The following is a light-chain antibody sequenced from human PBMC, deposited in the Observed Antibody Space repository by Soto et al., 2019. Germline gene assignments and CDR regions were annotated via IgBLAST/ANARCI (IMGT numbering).Light chain of an antibody. J-gene: IGKJ5*01. CDR1: QSISSD. V-gene: IGKV3-11*01. CDR3: QQRSNWPPIT. CDR2: DAS. Sequence: EIVLTQSPATLSLSPGERAALSCRASQSISSDLAWYQQKPGQAPRLLIYDASDRATGIPGRFSGSGSGTDFTLTINSLEPEDFAVYYCQQRSNWPPITFGQGTRLEIK.